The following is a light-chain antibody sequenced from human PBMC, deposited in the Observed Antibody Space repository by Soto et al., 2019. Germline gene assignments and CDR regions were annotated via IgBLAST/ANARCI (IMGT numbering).Light chain of an antibody. J-gene: IGKJ1*01. Sequence: EIVLTQSPATLSLSPGERATLSCRASQSLSGNLALAWYQQKPGQAPRLLIYDTSNRATGIPARFSGSGSGTDFTLTISSLEPEDFAVYYCQQYYTYSTFGQGTKVEIK. CDR1: QSLSGN. V-gene: IGKV3-11*01. CDR3: QQYYTYST. CDR2: DTS.